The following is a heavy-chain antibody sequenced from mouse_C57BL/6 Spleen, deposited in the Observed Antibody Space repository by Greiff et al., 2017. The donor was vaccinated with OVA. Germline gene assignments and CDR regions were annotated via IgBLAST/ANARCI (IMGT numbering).Heavy chain of an antibody. D-gene: IGHD1-1*01. J-gene: IGHJ3*01. Sequence: VQLQQSGAELVRPGTSVKVSCKASGYAFTNYLIEWVKQRPGQGLEWIGVINPGSGGTNYNEKFKGKATLTADKSSSTAYMQLSSLTSEDSAVYFCARDYGSSYDYWGQGTLVTVSA. CDR3: ARDYGSSYDY. CDR1: GYAFTNYL. CDR2: INPGSGGT. V-gene: IGHV1-54*01.